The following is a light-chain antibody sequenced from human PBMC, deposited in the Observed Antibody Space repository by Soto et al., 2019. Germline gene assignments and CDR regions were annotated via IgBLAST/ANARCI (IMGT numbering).Light chain of an antibody. J-gene: IGLJ3*02. CDR2: YDD. CDR3: ASWDDTLSGVV. CDR1: TSNIGNNA. V-gene: IGLV1-36*01. Sequence: QSVLTQPPSVSGAPGQRVTISCSGSTSNIGNNAVNSYQQLPGKAPRALIYYDDLLPTGVSKRFSGSKSGTSVSLAISGLQSDDEADYYCASWDDTLSGVVFGGGTKVTVL.